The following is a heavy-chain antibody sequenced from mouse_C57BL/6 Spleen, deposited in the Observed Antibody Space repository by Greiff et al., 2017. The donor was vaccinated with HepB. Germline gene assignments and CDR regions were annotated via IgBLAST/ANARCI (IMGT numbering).Heavy chain of an antibody. CDR3: ARQEGLDSSGYYFDY. CDR1: GFTYSDYG. V-gene: IGHV5-17*01. CDR2: ISSGSSTI. Sequence: EVKLVESGGGLVKPGGSLKLSCAASGFTYSDYGMHWVRQAPEKGLEWVAYISSGSSTIYYADTVKGRFTISRDNAKNTLFLQMTSLRSEDTAMYYGARQEGLDSSGYYFDYWGQGTTLTVSS. D-gene: IGHD3-2*02. J-gene: IGHJ2*01.